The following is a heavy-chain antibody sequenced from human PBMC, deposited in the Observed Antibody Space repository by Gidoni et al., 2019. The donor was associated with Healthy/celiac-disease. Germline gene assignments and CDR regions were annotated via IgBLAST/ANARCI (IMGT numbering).Heavy chain of an antibody. D-gene: IGHD2-21*01. V-gene: IGHV4-34*01. Sequence: QVQLQQWGAGLLKPSETLSLTCAVYGGSFSGYYWRWIRQPPGKGLEWIGEINHSGSTNYNPSLKSRVTISVDTSKNQFSLKLSSVTAADTAVYYCARSYCGGDCYYRSYYGMDVWGQGTTVTVSS. CDR2: INHSGST. J-gene: IGHJ6*02. CDR1: GGSFSGYY. CDR3: ARSYCGGDCYYRSYYGMDV.